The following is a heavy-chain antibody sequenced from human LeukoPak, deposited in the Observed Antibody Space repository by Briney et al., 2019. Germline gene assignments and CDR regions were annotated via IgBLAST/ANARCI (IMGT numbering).Heavy chain of an antibody. D-gene: IGHD3-16*01. V-gene: IGHV4-39*07. Sequence: SETLSLTCSVSGGSVTSGTYHWGWIRQPPGKGLEWIGSVYFDGGTHYKPSLQSRVTISVDTSKNQFSLRLSSVTAADTTLYYCARDHYYDGRGRFDPWGQGTLVTVSS. J-gene: IGHJ5*02. CDR1: GGSVTSGTYH. CDR3: ARDHYYDGRGRFDP. CDR2: VYFDGGT.